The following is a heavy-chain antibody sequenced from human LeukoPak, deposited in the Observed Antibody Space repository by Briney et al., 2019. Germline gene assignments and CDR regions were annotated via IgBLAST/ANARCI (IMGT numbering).Heavy chain of an antibody. D-gene: IGHD2-21*02. V-gene: IGHV1-69*05. Sequence: PVKVPCKASGGTFSSYAISWVRQAPGQGLEWMGGIIPIFGTANYAQKFQGRVTITTDESTSTAYMELSSLRSEDTAVYYCARGLYCGGDCYLYWGQGTLVTVSS. CDR3: ARGLYCGGDCYLY. J-gene: IGHJ4*02. CDR1: GGTFSSYA. CDR2: IIPIFGTA.